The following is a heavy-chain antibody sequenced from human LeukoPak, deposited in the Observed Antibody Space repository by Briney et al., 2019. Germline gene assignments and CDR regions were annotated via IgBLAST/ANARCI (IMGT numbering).Heavy chain of an antibody. CDR1: GFTFSSYW. V-gene: IGHV3-7*01. J-gene: IGHJ6*03. CDR3: ARDRRPVTTFYYYYMDV. D-gene: IGHD4-17*01. Sequence: GGSLRLSCAASGFTFSSYWMSWVRQAPGKGLEWVANIKQDGSEKYYVDSVKGRFTISRDNAKNSLYLQMNSLRAEDTAVYYCARDRRPVTTFYYYYMDVWGKGTTVTISS. CDR2: IKQDGSEK.